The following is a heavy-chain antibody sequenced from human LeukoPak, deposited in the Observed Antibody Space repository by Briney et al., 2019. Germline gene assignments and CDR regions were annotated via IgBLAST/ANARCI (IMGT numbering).Heavy chain of an antibody. CDR2: MNPNSGNT. CDR3: TRAPRADDIFFES. J-gene: IGHJ4*02. Sequence: ASVKVSCKASGYTFTSYDINWVRQATGQGLEWMGWMNPNSGNTGYAQKFQGRVTMTRDTSISTAYMELSRLRSDDTAVYYCTRAPRADDIFFESWGQGALVTVSS. D-gene: IGHD3-9*01. V-gene: IGHV1-8*02. CDR1: GYTFTSYD.